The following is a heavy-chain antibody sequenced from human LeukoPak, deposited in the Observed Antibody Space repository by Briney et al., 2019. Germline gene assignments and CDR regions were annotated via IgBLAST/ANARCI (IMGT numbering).Heavy chain of an antibody. Sequence: SETLSLTCAVYGGSFSGYYWSWIRRPPGKGLEWIGEINHSGSTNYNPSLKSRVTISVDTSKNQFSLKLSSVTAADTAVYYCARDLVVPASNYYYYGMDVWGQGTTVTVSS. V-gene: IGHV4-34*01. CDR3: ARDLVVPASNYYYYGMDV. CDR1: GGSFSGYY. D-gene: IGHD2-2*01. CDR2: INHSGST. J-gene: IGHJ6*02.